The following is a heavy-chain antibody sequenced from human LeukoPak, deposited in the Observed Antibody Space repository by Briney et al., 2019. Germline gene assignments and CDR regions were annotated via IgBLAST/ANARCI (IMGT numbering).Heavy chain of an antibody. J-gene: IGHJ4*02. CDR1: GFTFSNYA. Sequence: GGSLRLSCAASGFTFSNYAMTWVRQAPGKGLEWVPGINGGGDTTYYADSEKGRFTISRDNSRNTLYLQMNSLRVADTAVYFCARESFKSLAGYLDYWGQGSLVTVSS. V-gene: IGHV3-23*01. D-gene: IGHD6-19*01. CDR3: ARESFKSLAGYLDY. CDR2: INGGGDTT.